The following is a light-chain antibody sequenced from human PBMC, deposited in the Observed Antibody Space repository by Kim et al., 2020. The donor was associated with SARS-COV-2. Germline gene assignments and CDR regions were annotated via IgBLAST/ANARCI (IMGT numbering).Light chain of an antibody. CDR2: GAS. CDR1: QSVSDN. V-gene: IGKV3-15*01. Sequence: SLGERATLSCSASQSVSDNLAWYQQKPGQGPRLLIYGASTRATGIPARFSGSGSGTEFTLTISSLQSEDSAVYYCQQYDDWPPWTFGQGTKVDIK. J-gene: IGKJ1*01. CDR3: QQYDDWPPWT.